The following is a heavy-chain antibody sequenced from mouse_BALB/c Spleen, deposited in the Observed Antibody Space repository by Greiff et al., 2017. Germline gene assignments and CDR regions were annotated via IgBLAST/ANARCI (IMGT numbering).Heavy chain of an antibody. D-gene: IGHD1-1*01. CDR1: GYTFSSYW. CDR2: ILPGSGST. J-gene: IGHJ1*01. CDR3: ARRDYYDPWYFDV. Sequence: VQLQQSGAELMKPGASVKISCKATGYTFSSYWIEWVKQRPGHGLEWIGEILPGSGSTNYNEKFKGKATFTADTSSNTAYMQLSSLTSEDSAVYYRARRDYYDPWYFDVWGAGTTVTVSS. V-gene: IGHV1-9*01.